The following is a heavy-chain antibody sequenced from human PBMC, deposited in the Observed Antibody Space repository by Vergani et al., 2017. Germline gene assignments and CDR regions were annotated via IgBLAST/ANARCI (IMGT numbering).Heavy chain of an antibody. D-gene: IGHD2-15*01. J-gene: IGHJ4*02. V-gene: IGHV3-11*01. CDR3: AREPRDKGYYFDY. CDR1: GFTFSDYY. Sequence: QVQLVESGGGLVKPGGSLRLSCAASGFTFSDYYMSWIRQAPGKGLEWVSYISSSGSTIYYADSVTGRFTITRDNAKNSLYLHMNTLRAEDTAVDYCAREPRDKGYYFDYWGQGTLVTVSS. CDR2: ISSSGSTI.